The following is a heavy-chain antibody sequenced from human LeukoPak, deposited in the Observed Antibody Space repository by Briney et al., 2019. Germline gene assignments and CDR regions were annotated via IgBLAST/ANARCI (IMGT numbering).Heavy chain of an antibody. J-gene: IGHJ4*02. CDR1: GFTFSSYW. V-gene: IGHV3-7*03. D-gene: IGHD3-9*01. CDR3: ARGGSAYYDILTGYYITYYFDY. CDR2: IKQDGSEK. Sequence: GGSLRLSCAASGFTFSSYWMSWVRQAPGKGLEWVANIKQDGSEKYYVDSVKGRFTISRDNAKNSLYLQMNSLRAEDTAVYYCARGGSAYYDILTGYYITYYFDYWGQGTLVTVSS.